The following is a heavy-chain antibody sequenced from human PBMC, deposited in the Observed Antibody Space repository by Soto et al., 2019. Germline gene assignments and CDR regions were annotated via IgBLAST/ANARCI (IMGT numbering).Heavy chain of an antibody. J-gene: IGHJ5*02. CDR1: GFTFSSYW. CDR2: INSDGSTI. V-gene: IGHV3-74*01. Sequence: EVQLVESGGGLVQPGGSLRLSCAASGFTFSSYWMYWVRQAPGKGLVWVSRINSDGSTIIYADSVKGRFTISRDNAKNTLYLQMNSLRAEDTAIYYCARQKLWFGELYDHWGQGTLVTVSS. D-gene: IGHD3-10*01. CDR3: ARQKLWFGELYDH.